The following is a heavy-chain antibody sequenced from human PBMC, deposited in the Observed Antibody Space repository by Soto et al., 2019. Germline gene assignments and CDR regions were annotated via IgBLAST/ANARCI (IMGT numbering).Heavy chain of an antibody. V-gene: IGHV1-69*01. CDR3: ARYDYGVNYYYYGMDV. J-gene: IGHJ6*02. CDR1: GGTFTSYA. CDR2: IIPIFGTA. D-gene: IGHD4-17*01. Sequence: QGQLLKLGAEVKKPGSSVKASCKASGGTFTSYAISGVHQPPGKGLDGMGGIIPIFGTANYAQKFQGRVTITADESTSTAYMELSSLRSEDTAVYYCARYDYGVNYYYYGMDVWGQGTTVTVSS.